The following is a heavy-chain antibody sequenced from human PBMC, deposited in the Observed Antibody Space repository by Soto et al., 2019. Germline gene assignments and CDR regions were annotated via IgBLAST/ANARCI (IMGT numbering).Heavy chain of an antibody. V-gene: IGHV3-7*01. CDR3: ARDSNWASDF. CDR1: GFNFNSHW. Sequence: EVQLVESGGGLVQPGGSLRLSCAASGFNFNSHWMRWVRQAPGKGLAWVANIKGDGGETFYVDSVKGRFTISRDNAKNSLYLQMNSLRAEDTAVYYCARDSNWASDFWGQGTLVIVSS. J-gene: IGHJ4*02. CDR2: IKGDGGET. D-gene: IGHD3-16*01.